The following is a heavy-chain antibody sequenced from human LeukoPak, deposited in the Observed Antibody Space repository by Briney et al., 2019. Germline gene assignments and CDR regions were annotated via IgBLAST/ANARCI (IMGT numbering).Heavy chain of an antibody. CDR1: GGSISSSNW. CDR3: ARGANVIANHYYGSGSYYKALLFDY. V-gene: IGHV4-4*02. D-gene: IGHD3-10*01. CDR2: IYHSGST. Sequence: SGTLSLTCAVSGGSISSSNWWSWVRQPPGKGLEWIGEIYHSGSTNYNPSLKSRVTISVDKSKNQFSLKLSSVTAADTAVYYCARGANVIANHYYGSGSYYKALLFDYWGQGTLVTVSS. J-gene: IGHJ4*02.